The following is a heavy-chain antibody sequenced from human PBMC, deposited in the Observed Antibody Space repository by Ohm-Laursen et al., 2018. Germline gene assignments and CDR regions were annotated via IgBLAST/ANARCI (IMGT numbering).Heavy chain of an antibody. CDR1: GFTFSSYA. V-gene: IGHV3-21*01. Sequence: SLRLSCTASGFTFSSYAMSWVRQTPKKGLEWVSSISSSSSYIYYADSVKGRFTISRDNAKNSLYLQMNSLRAEDTAVYYCARSSGWIRYWGQGTLVTVSS. D-gene: IGHD6-19*01. CDR3: ARSSGWIRY. CDR2: ISSSSSYI. J-gene: IGHJ4*02.